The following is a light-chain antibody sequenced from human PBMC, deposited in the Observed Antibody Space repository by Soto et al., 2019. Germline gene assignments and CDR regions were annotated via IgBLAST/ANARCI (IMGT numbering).Light chain of an antibody. CDR3: QQDGSSPRT. J-gene: IGKJ1*01. CDR1: QTIYSN. Sequence: IVLTQSPCTLSLSPGERATLSCRAGQTIYSNVAWYQQRPGQAPRLLIYRASTRATGIPDRFSGSGSGTDFTLTISRLEPEDFAVYYCQQDGSSPRTVGQGTKV. V-gene: IGKV3-20*01. CDR2: RAS.